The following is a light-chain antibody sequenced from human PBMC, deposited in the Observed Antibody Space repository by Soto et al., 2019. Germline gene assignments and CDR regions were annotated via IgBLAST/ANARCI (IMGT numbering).Light chain of an antibody. J-gene: IGLJ1*01. CDR1: SSNIGSKT. V-gene: IGLV1-44*01. CDR2: SNY. Sequence: QPVLTQPPSASGTPGQRVTISCSGSSSNIGSKTVNWYQQLPGTAPKLLIYSNYQRPSGVPDRFSGSKSGTSASLAISGLQSEDEDDYYCSAWDASLNGYVFGTGTKLTVL. CDR3: SAWDASLNGYV.